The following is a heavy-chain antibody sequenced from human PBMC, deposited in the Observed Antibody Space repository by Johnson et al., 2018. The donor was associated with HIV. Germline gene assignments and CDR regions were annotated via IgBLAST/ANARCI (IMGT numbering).Heavy chain of an antibody. CDR2: IYSGGNT. Sequence: VQLVESGGGLIQPGGSLRLSCVASGFTVSYNYMNWVRQAPGKGLEWVSVIYSGGNTFYADSVQGRFTISRDNSKNTLDLHMNSLRVEDTAVYYCARGYGDYSDCFDVWGQVTMVTVSS. J-gene: IGHJ3*01. D-gene: IGHD4-17*01. V-gene: IGHV3-53*01. CDR1: GFTVSYNY. CDR3: ARGYGDYSDCFDV.